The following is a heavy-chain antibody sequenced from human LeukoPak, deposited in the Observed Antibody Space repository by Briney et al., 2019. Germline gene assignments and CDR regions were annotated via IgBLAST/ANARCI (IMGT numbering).Heavy chain of an antibody. D-gene: IGHD1-26*01. CDR3: ARDRPWELLYYFDY. J-gene: IGHJ4*02. Sequence: PGRSLRLSCAASGFTFSSYGMHWVRQAPGKGLEWVAVIWYDGSNKYYADSVKGRFTISRDNSKNTLYLQMNSLRAEDTAVYYCARDRPWELLYYFDYWGQGTLVTVSS. CDR1: GFTFSSYG. CDR2: IWYDGSNK. V-gene: IGHV3-33*01.